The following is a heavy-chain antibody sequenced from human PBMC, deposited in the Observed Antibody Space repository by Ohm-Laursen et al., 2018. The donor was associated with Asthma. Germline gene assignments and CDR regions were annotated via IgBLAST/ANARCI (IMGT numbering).Heavy chain of an antibody. Sequence: SLRLSCAASGFSVSRHFMNWIRQGPEKGLEWVSDIYPGGATFYADSVKGRFTISRDDSKNTLNLQMSSLRSDDTAVYYCARGQGSGDISGSDPFDLWGQGTTVIVSS. D-gene: IGHD3-10*01. CDR2: IYPGGAT. CDR3: ARGQGSGDISGSDPFDL. CDR1: GFSVSRHF. V-gene: IGHV3-53*01. J-gene: IGHJ3*01.